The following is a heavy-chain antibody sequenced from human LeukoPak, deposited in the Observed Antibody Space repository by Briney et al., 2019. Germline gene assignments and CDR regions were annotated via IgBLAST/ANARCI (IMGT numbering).Heavy chain of an antibody. D-gene: IGHD2-15*01. J-gene: IGHJ6*02. CDR2: ISGSGGST. CDR1: GFTFSSYA. V-gene: IGHV3-23*01. Sequence: PGGSLRLSCAASGFTFSSYAMSWVRQAPGKGLEWVSAISGSGGSTYYADSVKGRFTISRDNSKNTLYLQMNSLRAEDTAVYYCASAGYCSGGSCSHYYYYYGMDVWGQGTTVTVSS. CDR3: ASAGYCSGGSCSHYYYYYGMDV.